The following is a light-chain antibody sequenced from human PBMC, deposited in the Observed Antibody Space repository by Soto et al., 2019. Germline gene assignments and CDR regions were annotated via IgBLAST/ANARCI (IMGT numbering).Light chain of an antibody. Sequence: EIVMTQSPVTLSLSPGDTATLSCRASHDDTRRLAWYQVKHGQAPRLLIYDASTRATGLPARFSGTGSGTEFTLTISSLQPEDFAVYYCQHYTNWPLTFGGGTKWIS. V-gene: IGKV3-15*01. CDR3: QHYTNWPLT. J-gene: IGKJ4*01. CDR1: HDDTRR. CDR2: DAS.